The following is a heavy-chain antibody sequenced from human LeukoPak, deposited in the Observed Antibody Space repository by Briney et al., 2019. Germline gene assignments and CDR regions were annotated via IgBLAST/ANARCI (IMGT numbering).Heavy chain of an antibody. J-gene: IGHJ3*01. CDR3: ARVPGGGTAAN. D-gene: IGHD1-7*01. CDR2: IYYSGST. Sequence: KPSETLSLTCTVSGGSVSSGSYYWGWIRQPPGKGLEWIGYIYYSGSTNYNPSLKSRVTISVDTSKNQFSLKLRSVTAADTAVYYCARVPGGGTAANWGQGTMVTVSS. V-gene: IGHV4-61*01. CDR1: GGSVSSGSYY.